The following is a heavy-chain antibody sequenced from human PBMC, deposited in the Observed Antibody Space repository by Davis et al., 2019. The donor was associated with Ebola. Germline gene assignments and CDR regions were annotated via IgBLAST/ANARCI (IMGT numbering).Heavy chain of an antibody. J-gene: IGHJ3*02. D-gene: IGHD3-10*02. Sequence: GGSLRLSCAASGFSFSSYWMSWVRQAPGKGLEWVANIKQDGSEKYYVDSVEGRFTISRDNAKNSLYLQMNSLRDEDTAVYYCARESSNYSVAFDIWGQGTMVTVSS. CDR1: GFSFSSYW. CDR3: ARESSNYSVAFDI. V-gene: IGHV3-7*01. CDR2: IKQDGSEK.